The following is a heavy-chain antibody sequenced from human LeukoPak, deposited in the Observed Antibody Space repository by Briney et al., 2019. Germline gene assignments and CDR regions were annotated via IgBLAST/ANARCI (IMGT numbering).Heavy chain of an antibody. D-gene: IGHD4-17*01. CDR3: ARARLRVSYFDY. Sequence: GGSLRLTCAASGFTFSSYAMHWVRQAPGKGLEYVSAISSNGGSTYYANSVKGRFTISRDNSKNTLYLQMGSLRAEDMAVYYCARARLRVSYFDYWGQGTLVTVSS. J-gene: IGHJ4*02. CDR1: GFTFSSYA. CDR2: ISSNGGST. V-gene: IGHV3-64*01.